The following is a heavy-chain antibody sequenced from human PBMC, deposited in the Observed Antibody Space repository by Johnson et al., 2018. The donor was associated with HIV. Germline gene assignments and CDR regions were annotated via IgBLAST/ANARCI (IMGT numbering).Heavy chain of an antibody. CDR2: IRSKSYGGTT. J-gene: IGHJ3*02. Sequence: GFIRSKSYGGTTEYAASVKGRFTISRDDSKSIAYLQMNSLKTEDTAVYYCTRWGKKGVFDIWGQGTMVTVSS. CDR3: TRWGKKGVFDI. D-gene: IGHD3-16*01. V-gene: IGHV3-49*02.